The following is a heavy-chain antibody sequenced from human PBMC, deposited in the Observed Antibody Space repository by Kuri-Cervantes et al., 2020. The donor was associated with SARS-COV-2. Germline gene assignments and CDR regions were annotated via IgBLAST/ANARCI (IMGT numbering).Heavy chain of an antibody. Sequence: LTCAASGFTFSSYGMHWVRQAPGKGLEWVAFIRYDGSNKYYADSVKGRFTISRDNSKNTLYLQMNSLRAEDTAVYYCAKLSNWDDAFDIWGQETMVTVSS. CDR2: IRYDGSNK. CDR3: AKLSNWDDAFDI. CDR1: GFTFSSYG. J-gene: IGHJ3*02. V-gene: IGHV3-30*02. D-gene: IGHD1-1*01.